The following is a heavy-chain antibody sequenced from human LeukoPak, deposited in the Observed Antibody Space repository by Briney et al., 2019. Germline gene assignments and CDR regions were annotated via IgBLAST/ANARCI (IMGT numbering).Heavy chain of an antibody. D-gene: IGHD1-26*01. CDR3: ARVLLGATTINYYYYYMDV. V-gene: IGHV3-21*01. Sequence: GGSLRLSCAASGFTFSSYSMNWVRQAPGKGLEWVSSITSRSTYINYADSAKGRFTISRDNAENSLYLQMNSLRAEDTAVYYCARVLLGATTINYYYYYMDVWGKGTTVTVSS. CDR1: GFTFSSYS. J-gene: IGHJ6*03. CDR2: ITSRSTYI.